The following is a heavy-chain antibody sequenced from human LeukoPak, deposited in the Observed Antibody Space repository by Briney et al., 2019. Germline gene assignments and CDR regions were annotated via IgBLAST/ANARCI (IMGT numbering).Heavy chain of an antibody. CDR3: ARCDILTGDDAFDI. V-gene: IGHV4-30-2*01. CDR1: GGSISSGGYS. D-gene: IGHD3-9*01. Sequence: PSETLSLTCAVPGGSISSGGYSWSWIRQPPGKGLEWIGYIYHSGSTYYNPSLKSRVTISVDRSKNQFSLKLSSVTAADTAVYYCARCDILTGDDAFDIWGQGTMVTVSS. CDR2: IYHSGST. J-gene: IGHJ3*02.